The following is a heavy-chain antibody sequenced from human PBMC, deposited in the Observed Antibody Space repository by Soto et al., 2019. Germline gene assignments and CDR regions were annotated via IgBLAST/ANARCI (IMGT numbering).Heavy chain of an antibody. V-gene: IGHV1-18*01. CDR3: ARDGPVLLWFGELLSTKYGMDV. J-gene: IGHJ6*02. CDR2: ISAYNGNT. CDR1: GYTFTSYG. Sequence: GASVKVSCKASGYTFTSYGISWVRQAPGQGLEWMGWISAYNGNTNDAQKLQGRVTMTTDTSTSTAYMELRSLRSDDTAAYYCARDGPVLLWFGELLSTKYGMDVWGQGTTVTVSS. D-gene: IGHD3-10*01.